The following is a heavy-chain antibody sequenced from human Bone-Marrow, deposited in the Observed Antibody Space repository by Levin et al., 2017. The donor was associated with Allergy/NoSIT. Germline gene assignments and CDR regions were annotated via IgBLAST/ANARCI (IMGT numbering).Heavy chain of an antibody. V-gene: IGHV2-70*04. CDR3: ARIDFSGWYFDL. J-gene: IGHJ2*01. Sequence: SGPTLVKPTQTLTLTCTFSGFSLTNTGMRLSWVRQSPGKALEWLARIDWDDDKFYSKSLEPRLTISKDTSKNQLALPMTNLDPVDTATYYCARIDFSGWYFDLWGRGILVTVSA. CDR2: IDWDDDK. D-gene: IGHD3-10*01. CDR1: GFSLTNTGMR.